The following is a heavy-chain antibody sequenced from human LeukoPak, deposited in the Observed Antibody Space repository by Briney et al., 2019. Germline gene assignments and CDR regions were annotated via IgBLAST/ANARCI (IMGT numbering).Heavy chain of an antibody. CDR2: IRYDGSNK. J-gene: IGHJ4*02. V-gene: IGHV3-30*02. Sequence: GGSLRLSCAASGFTFSSYGMHRVRQAPGEGREWVAFIRYDGSNKYYADSVKGRFTISRDNSKNTLYLQMNSLRAEDTAVYYCAKDREDMTNYFDYWGQGTLVTVSS. CDR3: AKDREDMTNYFDY. CDR1: GFTFSSYG. D-gene: IGHD3-10*01.